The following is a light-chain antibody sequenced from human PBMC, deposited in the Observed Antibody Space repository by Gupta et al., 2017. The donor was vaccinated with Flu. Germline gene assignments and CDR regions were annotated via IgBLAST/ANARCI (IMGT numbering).Light chain of an antibody. CDR2: GNN. J-gene: IGLJ2*01. V-gene: IGLV1-47*01. Sequence: QSVLIQPPSASGTPGQRVTISCSGSSSNIGSNYVSWYQHLPGTAPKLLIYGNNQRPSGVPDRFSGSKSGTSASLAISGLRSEDEADYYCAAWDDSLSGPVFGGGTRLTVL. CDR3: AAWDDSLSGPV. CDR1: SSNIGSNY.